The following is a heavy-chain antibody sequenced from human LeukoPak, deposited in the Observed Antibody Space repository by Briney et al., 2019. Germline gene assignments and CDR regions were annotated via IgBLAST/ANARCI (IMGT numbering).Heavy chain of an antibody. V-gene: IGHV4-59*02. CDR2: VYYSGTT. Sequence: SETLSLTCAGSGGSVTSYYWSWVRQVPGKGLEWIGYVYYSGTTNYNPSLKGRVTISVDTSKNQFSLKLSSVTAADTAVYYCARARNYYDSSDYYYEGDAFDIWGQGTMVTVSS. CDR3: ARARNYYDSSDYYYEGDAFDI. D-gene: IGHD3-22*01. J-gene: IGHJ3*02. CDR1: GGSVTSYY.